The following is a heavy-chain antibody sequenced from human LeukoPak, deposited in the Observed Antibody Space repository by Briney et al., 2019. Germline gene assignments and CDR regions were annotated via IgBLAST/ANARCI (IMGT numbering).Heavy chain of an antibody. J-gene: IGHJ4*02. D-gene: IGHD3-10*01. V-gene: IGHV4-30-4*08. CDR2: IYYSGST. Sequence: SETLSLTCTVSGGSISSGGYYWSWIRQPPGKGLEWIGYIYYSGSTYYNPSLKSRVTISVDTSKNQFSLKLSSVTAADTAVYYCARAQFIYYFDYWGQGTLVTVSS. CDR1: GGSISSGGYY. CDR3: ARAQFIYYFDY.